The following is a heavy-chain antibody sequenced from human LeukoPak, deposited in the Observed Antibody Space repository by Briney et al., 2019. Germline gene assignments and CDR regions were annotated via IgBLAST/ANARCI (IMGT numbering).Heavy chain of an antibody. Sequence: ASVKVSCKASGYTFTGYYMHWVRQAPGQGLEWMGWINPNSGGTNHAQKLQGRVTMTTDTSTSTAYMELRSLRSDDTAVYYCARDLGGVQQWLVGYFDYWGQGTLVTVSS. CDR2: INPNSGGT. V-gene: IGHV1-2*02. J-gene: IGHJ4*02. CDR1: GYTFTGYY. CDR3: ARDLGGVQQWLVGYFDY. D-gene: IGHD6-19*01.